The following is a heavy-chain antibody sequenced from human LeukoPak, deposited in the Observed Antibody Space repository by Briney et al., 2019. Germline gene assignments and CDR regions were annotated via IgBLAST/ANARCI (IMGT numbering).Heavy chain of an antibody. CDR1: GFTFSIS. V-gene: IGHV3-23*01. CDR3: AKAPVGHCSGAFCYHFDS. D-gene: IGHD2-15*01. Sequence: GGSLRLSCVASGFTFSISMSWVRQAPGKGLEWVSAISASGGSIYYADSVKGRFTISRDNSKNTLHLQMSGLRAEDTARYYCAKAPVGHCSGAFCYHFDSWGQGTLVTVSS. J-gene: IGHJ4*02. CDR2: ISASGGSI.